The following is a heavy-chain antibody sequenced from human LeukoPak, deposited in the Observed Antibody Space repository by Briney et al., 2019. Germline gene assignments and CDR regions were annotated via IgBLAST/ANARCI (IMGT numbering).Heavy chain of an antibody. CDR3: RIAAAGTTPDY. CDR2: INPNSGGT. CDR1: GGTFSSYA. V-gene: IGHV1-2*02. Sequence: ASVKVSCKASGGTFSSYAISWVRQAPGQGLEWMGWINPNSGGTNYAQKFQGRVTMTRDTSISTAYMELSRLRSDDTAVYYCRIAAAGTTPDYWGQGTLVTVSS. D-gene: IGHD6-13*01. J-gene: IGHJ4*02.